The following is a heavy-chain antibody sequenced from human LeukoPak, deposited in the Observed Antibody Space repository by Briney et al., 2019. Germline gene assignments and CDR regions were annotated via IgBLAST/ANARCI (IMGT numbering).Heavy chain of an antibody. D-gene: IGHD6-13*01. CDR1: GFTFGNYW. CDR2: IKQDGGEK. CDR3: ARAIGSGTEDY. J-gene: IGHJ4*02. Sequence: GGSLRLSCVASGFTFGNYWMSWVRQAPGKGLEWVANIKQDGGEKYYVDSVKGRFTISRDNAKNSLYLQMNSLRAEDTAVYYCARAIGSGTEDYWGQGSLVTVSS. V-gene: IGHV3-7*01.